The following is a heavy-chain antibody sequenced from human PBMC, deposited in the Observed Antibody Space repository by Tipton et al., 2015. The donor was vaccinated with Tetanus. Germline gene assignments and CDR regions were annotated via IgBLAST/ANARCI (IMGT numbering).Heavy chain of an antibody. CDR2: IYSSGST. V-gene: IGHV4-59*11. D-gene: IGHD3-16*02. Sequence: TLSLTCTVSGSSISGHYWNWIRQPPGKGLEWIGFIYSSGSTDYNPSLKSRVTISVDTSKNQFSLKMSSMTAADTAVYYCARVPLSLYYGLDYWGQGTRVTVSS. J-gene: IGHJ4*02. CDR3: ARVPLSLYYGLDY. CDR1: GSSISGHY.